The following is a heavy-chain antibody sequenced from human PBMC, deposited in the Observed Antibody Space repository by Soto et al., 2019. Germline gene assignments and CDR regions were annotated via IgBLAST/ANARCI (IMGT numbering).Heavy chain of an antibody. Sequence: GESLKISCKGSGYSFTSYWISWVRQMPGKGLEWMGRIDPSDSYTNYSPSFQGHVTISADKPISTAYLQWSSLKASDTAMYCCALRGAIAVAGEDYWGQGTLVTVSS. J-gene: IGHJ4*02. CDR1: GYSFTSYW. CDR3: ALRGAIAVAGEDY. V-gene: IGHV5-10-1*01. CDR2: IDPSDSYT. D-gene: IGHD6-19*01.